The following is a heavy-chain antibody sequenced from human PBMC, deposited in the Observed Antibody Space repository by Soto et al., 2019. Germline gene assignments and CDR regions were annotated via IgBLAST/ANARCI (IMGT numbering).Heavy chain of an antibody. D-gene: IGHD5-12*01. CDR1: GFTVSSTNY. CDR2: IYPGDTT. J-gene: IGHJ4*02. V-gene: IGHV3-53*01. Sequence: EVQLVESGGGLIQPGGSLRLSCVVSGFTVSSTNYMSWGRRAPGRGLEWASVIYPGDTTFYAASVKGRFTNSRDNTKNPLYLQMNCLKGEATAVDYCHGYDYWGQGTPVTVSS. CDR3: HGYDY.